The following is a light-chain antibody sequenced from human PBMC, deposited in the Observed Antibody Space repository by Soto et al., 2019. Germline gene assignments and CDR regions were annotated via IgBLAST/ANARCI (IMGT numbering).Light chain of an antibody. CDR3: CSYAGGPYV. CDR1: SSDVGGYNY. CDR2: DVS. J-gene: IGLJ1*01. Sequence: QSVLTQPRSVSGSPGQSVAISCTGTSSDVGGYNYVSWYQQHPGKAPKVMIYDVSKRPSGVPDRFSGSQSGNTASLTISGLQAEDEADYYCCSYAGGPYVFGTGTKVTVL. V-gene: IGLV2-11*01.